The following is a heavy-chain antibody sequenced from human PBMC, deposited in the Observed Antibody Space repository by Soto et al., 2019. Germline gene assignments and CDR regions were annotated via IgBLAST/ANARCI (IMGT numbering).Heavy chain of an antibody. J-gene: IGHJ4*02. CDR3: VRSGYSSGWYTAFDS. D-gene: IGHD6-19*01. Sequence: PSETLSLTCTFSVDSITVHYWSWIRQPAGKGLEWIGRIYASGSTISNRSLRSRVALSVDTSKNQFSLNLNSVTAADTAMYYCVRSGYSSGWYTAFDSWSQGTLVTVS. V-gene: IGHV4-4*07. CDR1: VDSITVHY. CDR2: IYASGST.